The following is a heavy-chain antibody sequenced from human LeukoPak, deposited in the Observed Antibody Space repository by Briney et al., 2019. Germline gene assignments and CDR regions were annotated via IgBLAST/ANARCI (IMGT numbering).Heavy chain of an antibody. D-gene: IGHD3-16*02. CDR1: GYTFTSYY. CDR3: ARGEMITFGGVIVISTFDI. Sequence: ASVKVSCKASGYTFTSYYMHWVRQAPGQGLEWMGYINPTSGGTNYAQEFQGRVTMTRDTSISTAYMKLSRLTSDDTAVYYCARGEMITFGGVIVISTFDIWGQGTMVTVS. V-gene: IGHV1-2*02. CDR2: INPTSGGT. J-gene: IGHJ3*02.